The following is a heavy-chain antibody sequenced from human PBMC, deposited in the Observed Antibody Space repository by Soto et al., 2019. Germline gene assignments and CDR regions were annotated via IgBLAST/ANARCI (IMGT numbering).Heavy chain of an antibody. CDR3: ARQPVISGFGAFDI. Sequence: SETLSLTCTVSGGSISSSSYYWGWIRQPPGKGLEWIGSIYYSGSTYYNPSLKSRVTISVDTSKNQFSLKLSSVTAADTAVYYCARQPVISGFGAFDIWGQGTMVTVSS. V-gene: IGHV4-39*01. CDR2: IYYSGST. J-gene: IGHJ3*02. D-gene: IGHD3-22*01. CDR1: GGSISSSSYY.